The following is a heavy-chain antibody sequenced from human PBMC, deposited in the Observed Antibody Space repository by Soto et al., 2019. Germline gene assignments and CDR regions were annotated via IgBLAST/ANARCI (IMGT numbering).Heavy chain of an antibody. CDR3: AKVHYDILTGYYSNFDY. D-gene: IGHD3-9*01. CDR2: ISGSGGST. V-gene: IGHV3-23*01. J-gene: IGHJ4*02. CDR1: GFSFSSYA. Sequence: VGSLRLSCVASGFSFSSYAMSWVRQAPGKGLEWVSAISGSGGSTYYADSVKGRFTISRDNSKNTLYLQMNSLRAEDTAVYYCAKVHYDILTGYYSNFDYWGQGTLVTVSS.